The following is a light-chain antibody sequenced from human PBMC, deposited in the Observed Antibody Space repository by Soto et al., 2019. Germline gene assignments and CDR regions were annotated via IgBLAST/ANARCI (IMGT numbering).Light chain of an antibody. CDR2: KVS. CDR3: MQGTHWPIT. Sequence: DVVMTHSPLSLPVTLGQPASISCRSNQILVHSDGIAYFSWFQQRPGRSPRRLIYKVSNRDSGVPARFSGSGSGTDFALKISRVEAEDVGVYYCMQGTHWPITCGQGKRREIK. V-gene: IGKV2-30*02. J-gene: IGKJ5*01. CDR1: QILVHSDGIAY.